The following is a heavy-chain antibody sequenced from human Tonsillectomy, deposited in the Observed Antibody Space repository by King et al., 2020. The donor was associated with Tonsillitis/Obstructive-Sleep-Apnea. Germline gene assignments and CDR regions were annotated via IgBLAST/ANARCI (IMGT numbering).Heavy chain of an antibody. CDR1: GLTVSSNY. CDR3: ARASIAAAGYYFDY. D-gene: IGHD6-13*01. V-gene: IGHV3-53*01. CDR2: IYSGGST. J-gene: IGHJ4*02. Sequence: VQLVESGGGLIQPGGSLRLSCAASGLTVSSNYMSWVRQAPGKGLEWVSVIYSGGSTYYADSVKGRFTIFRDNSKKKLYLQMNSLRAEDSAVYYCARASIAAAGYYFDYWGQGTLVTVSS.